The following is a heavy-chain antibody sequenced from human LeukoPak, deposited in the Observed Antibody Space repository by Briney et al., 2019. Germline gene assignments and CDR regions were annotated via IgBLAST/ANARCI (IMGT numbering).Heavy chain of an antibody. V-gene: IGHV4-30-4*08. Sequence: PSQTLSLTCTVSGGSISSGGYYWSWIRQHPGKGLEWIGYIYYSGSTYYNPSLKSRVTISVDTSKDQFSLKLNSVTAADTAVYYCAKVGTGDFQFPRYFDLWGRGTLVSASS. D-gene: IGHD7-27*01. CDR2: IYYSGST. CDR1: GGSISSGGYY. CDR3: AKVGTGDFQFPRYFDL. J-gene: IGHJ2*01.